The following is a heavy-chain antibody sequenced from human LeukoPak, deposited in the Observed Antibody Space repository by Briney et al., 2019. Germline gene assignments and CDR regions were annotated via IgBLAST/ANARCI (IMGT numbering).Heavy chain of an antibody. CDR1: GYTLTGYY. V-gene: IGHV1-2*02. CDR3: ARDTGYSSGWYLRRFDY. CDR2: INPNSGGT. D-gene: IGHD6-19*01. J-gene: IGHJ4*02. Sequence: EASVKVSCKASGYTLTGYYMHWVRQARGQGLEWMGWINPNSGGTNYAQKFQGRVTMTRDTSISTAYMELSRLRSDDTAVYYCARDTGYSSGWYLRRFDYWGQGTLVTVSS.